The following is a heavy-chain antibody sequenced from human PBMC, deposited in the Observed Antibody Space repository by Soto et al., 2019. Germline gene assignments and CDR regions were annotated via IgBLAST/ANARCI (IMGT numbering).Heavy chain of an antibody. CDR2: FDPEDGET. V-gene: IGHV1-24*01. J-gene: IGHJ3*02. CDR1: GYTLTELA. CDR3: ARAIYSYSIPWSHGLRPDAFDI. Sequence: SVMPSCKFTGYTLTELAMASLLQASGRELKCMGGFDPEDGETIYAQKFQGRVTMTEDTSTDAAYMELTSLRSEDTAVYYCARAIYSYSIPWSHGLRPDAFDIWGQGTMVTVSS. D-gene: IGHD5-18*01.